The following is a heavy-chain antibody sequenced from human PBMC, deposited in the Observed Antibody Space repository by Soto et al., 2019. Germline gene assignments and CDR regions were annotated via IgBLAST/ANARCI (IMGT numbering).Heavy chain of an antibody. CDR1: GFTFSTCT. Sequence: EVHLVESGGGLVKPGGSLRLSCAVSGFTFSTCTMNWVRQAPGKGLEWVSSISPSTSHIYYADSVKGRFTISRDNAKNSVFLQMHSLRAEATAVSYCSRCSGGACHQRYGLDVWGQGTTVTVSS. V-gene: IGHV3-21*01. J-gene: IGHJ6*02. CDR2: ISPSTSHI. D-gene: IGHD2-15*01. CDR3: SRCSGGACHQRYGLDV.